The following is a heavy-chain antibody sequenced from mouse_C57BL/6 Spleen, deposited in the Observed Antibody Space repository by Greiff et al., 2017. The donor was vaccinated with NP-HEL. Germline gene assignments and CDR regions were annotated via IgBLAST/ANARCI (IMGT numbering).Heavy chain of an antibody. CDR3: ARDGYSTYAMDY. J-gene: IGHJ4*01. Sequence: EVKVVESGGGLVKPGGSLKLSCAASGFTFSSYAMSWVRQTPEKRLEWVATISDGGSYTYYPDNVKGRFTISRDNAKNNLYLQMSHLKSEDTAMYYCARDGYSTYAMDYWGQGTSVTVSS. CDR1: GFTFSSYA. CDR2: ISDGGSYT. V-gene: IGHV5-4*01. D-gene: IGHD1-3*01.